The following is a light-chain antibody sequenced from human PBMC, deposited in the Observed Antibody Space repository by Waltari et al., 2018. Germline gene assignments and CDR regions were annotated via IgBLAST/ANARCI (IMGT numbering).Light chain of an antibody. Sequence: DIVMTQSPESLAVSLGERATINCKTSESVLYSSNHKNHLAWYQQKPGQPPRLLLYWASTRESGVPDRFSGSGSETDFTLTVTSLQAEDVAVYYCQQYYNTPLTFGGGTKVEIK. CDR2: WAS. CDR1: ESVLYSSNHKNH. V-gene: IGKV4-1*01. CDR3: QQYYNTPLT. J-gene: IGKJ4*01.